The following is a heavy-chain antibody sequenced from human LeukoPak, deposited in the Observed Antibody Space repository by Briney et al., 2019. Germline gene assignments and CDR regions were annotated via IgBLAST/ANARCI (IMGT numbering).Heavy chain of an antibody. D-gene: IGHD3-10*01. CDR2: IDPNSGGT. Sequence: SSVKVSCKPSGYTFTGHYMQWVRQAPGQGHGWRGWIDPNSGGTNYAQTFQGRVTMTRDTSISTAYMELSRLRSDDTAVYYCARVLVRGVIIHGSSAFDIWGQGTMVTVSS. CDR3: ARVLVRGVIIHGSSAFDI. J-gene: IGHJ3*02. V-gene: IGHV1-2*02. CDR1: GYTFTGHY.